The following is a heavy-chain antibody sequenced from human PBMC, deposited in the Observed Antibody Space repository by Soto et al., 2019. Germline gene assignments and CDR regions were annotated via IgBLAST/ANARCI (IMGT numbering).Heavy chain of an antibody. V-gene: IGHV4-39*01. D-gene: IGHD4-17*01. CDR3: ASFVYGDYVFGYFDY. Sequence: WVRQPPGKGLEWIGSIYYSGSTYYNPSLKSRVTISVDTSKNQFSLKLSSVTAADTAVYYCASFVYGDYVFGYFDYWGQGTLVTVSS. J-gene: IGHJ4*02. CDR2: IYYSGST.